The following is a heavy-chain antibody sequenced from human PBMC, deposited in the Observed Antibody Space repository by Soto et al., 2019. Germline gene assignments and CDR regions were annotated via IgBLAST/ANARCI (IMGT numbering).Heavy chain of an antibody. D-gene: IGHD4-4*01. CDR3: ARDQAYDYTSPGDYYYYGMDV. CDR1: GGSISSGGHY. Sequence: QVQLQESGPGLVKPSQTLSLTCTVSGGSISSGGHYWNWIRQHPGKGLEWIGYIYYSGSTYYNPSLKSRVTISVDTSKNQFSLHLSSVTAADTAVYYCARDQAYDYTSPGDYYYYGMDVWGQGTTVTVSS. CDR2: IYYSGST. J-gene: IGHJ6*02. V-gene: IGHV4-31*03.